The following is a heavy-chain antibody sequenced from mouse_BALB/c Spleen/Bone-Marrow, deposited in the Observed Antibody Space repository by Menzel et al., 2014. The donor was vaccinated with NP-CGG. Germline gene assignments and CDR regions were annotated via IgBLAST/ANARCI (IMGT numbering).Heavy chain of an antibody. CDR3: ARWDFGNHYAMDY. D-gene: IGHD2-1*01. CDR2: ISYSGTT. Sequence: VQLQQSGPSVVKPSQTLSLPCSVTGDSIXSGFWNWIRKFPGNKLEYMGYISYSGTTYYNPSLKSRISFTRDTSKNXYYLQLISVTTEDTATYFCARWDFGNHYAMDYWGQGTSVTVSS. J-gene: IGHJ4*01. V-gene: IGHV3-8*02. CDR1: GDSIXSGF.